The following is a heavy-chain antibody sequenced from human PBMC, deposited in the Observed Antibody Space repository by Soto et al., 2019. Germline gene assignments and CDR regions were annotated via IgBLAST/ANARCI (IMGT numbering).Heavy chain of an antibody. D-gene: IGHD3-10*01. CDR3: ARRPPRYGSGSYYKPLYGMDV. Sequence: XGSLRLSCAASGFTFSDYYMSWIRQAPGKGLEWVSYISSSGSTIYYADSVKGRFTISRDNAKNSLYLQMNSLRAEDTAVYYCARRPPRYGSGSYYKPLYGMDVWGQGTTVTVSS. V-gene: IGHV3-11*01. CDR1: GFTFSDYY. CDR2: ISSSGSTI. J-gene: IGHJ6*02.